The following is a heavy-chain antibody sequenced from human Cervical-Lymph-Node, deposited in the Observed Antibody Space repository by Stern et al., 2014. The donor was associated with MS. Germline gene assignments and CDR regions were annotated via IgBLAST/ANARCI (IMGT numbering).Heavy chain of an antibody. J-gene: IGHJ5*01. D-gene: IGHD2-2*03. V-gene: IGHV3-21*01. Sequence: EVQLLESGGGLVKPGGSLRLSCVASGFTFSTYAMHWVRQAPGQGLQWVSSISGRTSKIYYADSVKGRFTISRDNSKNSVYLQMTSLRVEDTAVYYCARDGGFCSGTSCYDGDLFDSWGQGTLVTVFS. CDR2: ISGRTSKI. CDR1: GFTFSTYA. CDR3: ARDGGFCSGTSCYDGDLFDS.